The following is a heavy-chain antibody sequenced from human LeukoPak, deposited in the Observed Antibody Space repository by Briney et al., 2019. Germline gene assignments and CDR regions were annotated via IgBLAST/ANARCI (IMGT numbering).Heavy chain of an antibody. V-gene: IGHV3-30*03. D-gene: IGHD6-19*01. CDR2: ISYDGSNK. Sequence: GGSLRLSCAASGFTFSSYSMNWVRQAPGKGLEWVAVISYDGSNKYYADSVKGRFTISRDNSKNTLYLQMNSLRAEDTAVYYCARGAVAGTVAINFDYWGQGTLVTVSS. CDR3: ARGAVAGTVAINFDY. CDR1: GFTFSSYS. J-gene: IGHJ4*02.